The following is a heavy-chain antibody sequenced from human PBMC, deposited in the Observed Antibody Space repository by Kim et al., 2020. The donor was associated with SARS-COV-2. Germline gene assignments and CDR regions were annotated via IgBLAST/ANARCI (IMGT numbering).Heavy chain of an antibody. Sequence: GESLKISCKGSGYNFTTYWIGWVRHMPGKGLEWMGIIYPGDSDTKYSPSFQGQVTISADWSISTAYLQWSSLKASDTAVYYCARAPSGTLTPYYFDYWGQGTLVTVSS. CDR2: IYPGDSDT. CDR1: GYNFTTYW. J-gene: IGHJ4*02. V-gene: IGHV5-51*01. CDR3: ARAPSGTLTPYYFDY. D-gene: IGHD3-10*01.